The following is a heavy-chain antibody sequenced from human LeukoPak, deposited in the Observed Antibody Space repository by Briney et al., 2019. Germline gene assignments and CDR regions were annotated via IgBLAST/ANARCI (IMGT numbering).Heavy chain of an antibody. CDR2: IYHSGST. V-gene: IGHV4-38-2*01. D-gene: IGHD3-16*01. Sequence: SEALSLTCAVSGYSISSGYYWGWIRQPPGKGLEWIGSIYHSGSTYYNPSLKSRVTISVDTSKKQFSLKLSSVTAVDTAVYYCARANDDFDYWGQGTLVTVSS. CDR3: ARANDDFDY. CDR1: GYSISSGYY. J-gene: IGHJ4*02.